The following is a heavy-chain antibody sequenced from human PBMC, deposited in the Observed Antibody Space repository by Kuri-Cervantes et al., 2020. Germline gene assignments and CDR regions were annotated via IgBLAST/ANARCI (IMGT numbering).Heavy chain of an antibody. V-gene: IGHV3-30-3*01. Sequence: GESLKISCAASGFTFSSYAMHWVRQAPGKGLEWVAVISYDGSNKYYADSVKGRFTFSRDNSKNTLYLQMNSLRVEDTAVYYCAKDKGLGGGSCFDTWGQGTLVTVSS. D-gene: IGHD2-15*01. J-gene: IGHJ5*02. CDR2: ISYDGSNK. CDR1: GFTFSSYA. CDR3: AKDKGLGGGSCFDT.